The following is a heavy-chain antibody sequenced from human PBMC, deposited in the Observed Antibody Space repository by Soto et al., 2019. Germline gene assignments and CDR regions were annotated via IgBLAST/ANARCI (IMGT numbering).Heavy chain of an antibody. CDR2: IYYSGST. D-gene: IGHD5-12*01. J-gene: IGHJ4*02. CDR3: ARAYGGYADY. CDR1: GGYISSSY. Sequence: SETLSLTCNISGGYISSSYWRCIRQPPGKGLEWIGYIYYSGSTNYNPSLKSRVTISVDTSKNQFSLKLSSVTAADTAVYYCARAYGGYADYWGQGALVTVS. V-gene: IGHV4-59*01.